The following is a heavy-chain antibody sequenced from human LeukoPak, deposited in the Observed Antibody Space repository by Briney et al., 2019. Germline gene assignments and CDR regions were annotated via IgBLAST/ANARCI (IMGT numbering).Heavy chain of an antibody. CDR2: ISSSSSTI. J-gene: IGHJ4*02. D-gene: IGHD6-13*01. Sequence: PGGSPRLSCAASGLTISSYSMNWVRQAPGKGLQWVSYISSSSSTIYYADSVKGRFTISRDNAKNSLYLQMNSLRAEDTAVYYCASSPPHRSTNTGTFDYWGQGTLVTVSS. CDR1: GLTISSYS. V-gene: IGHV3-48*01. CDR3: ASSPPHRSTNTGTFDY.